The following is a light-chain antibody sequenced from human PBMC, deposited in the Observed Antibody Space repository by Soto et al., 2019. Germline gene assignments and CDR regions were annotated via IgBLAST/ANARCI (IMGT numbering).Light chain of an antibody. CDR2: DVS. CDR1: NNDVGGYNY. CDR3: SSYTSSSTVV. Sequence: QSALTQSASVSGSPGQSITISCTGTNNDVGGYNYVSWYQQHPGKAPKLMIFDVSHRPSGVSNRFSGSKSGNTASLTISGLQAEDEADYYCSSYTSSSTVVFGGGTKLTVL. J-gene: IGLJ2*01. V-gene: IGLV2-14*01.